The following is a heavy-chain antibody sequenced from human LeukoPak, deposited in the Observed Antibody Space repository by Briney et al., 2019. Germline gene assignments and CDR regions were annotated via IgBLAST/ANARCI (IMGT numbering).Heavy chain of an antibody. D-gene: IGHD3/OR15-3a*01. CDR2: ISSSSSTI. CDR1: GFTVSSYS. J-gene: IGHJ4*02. V-gene: IGHV3-48*02. Sequence: PGGSLRLSCAASGFTVSSYSMNWVRQAPGKGLEWVSYISSSSSTIYYADSVKGRFTISRDNAKNSLHLQMNSLRDEDTAVYYCARAFGLTDYWGQGTLVTVSS. CDR3: ARAFGLTDY.